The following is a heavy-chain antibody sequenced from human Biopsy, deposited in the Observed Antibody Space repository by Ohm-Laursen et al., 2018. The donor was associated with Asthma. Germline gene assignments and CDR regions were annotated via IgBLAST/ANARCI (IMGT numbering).Heavy chain of an antibody. J-gene: IGHJ4*02. D-gene: IGHD6-19*01. CDR2: VYWTGST. CDR3: VRAVRNEQWLAPFDY. Sequence: GTLSLTCSVYGDSISSFYWSWIRQSPEKGLEWMGYVYWTGSTNYNPSLKSRITMSVDTPKNRMFLELTSVTAADTAIYYCVRAVRNEQWLAPFDYWGQGKPVTVSS. V-gene: IGHV4-59*01. CDR1: GDSISSFY.